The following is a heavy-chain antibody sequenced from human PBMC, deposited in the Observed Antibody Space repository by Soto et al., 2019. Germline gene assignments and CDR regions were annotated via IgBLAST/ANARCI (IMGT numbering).Heavy chain of an antibody. Sequence: GGSLRLSCAASGFTFSSYGMHWVRQAPGKGLEWVAVISYDGSNKYYADSVKGRFTISRDNSKNTLYLQMNSLRAEDTAVYYCAKDFRGPIAVAGPLDYWGQGTLVTV. J-gene: IGHJ4*02. CDR2: ISYDGSNK. D-gene: IGHD6-19*01. CDR3: AKDFRGPIAVAGPLDY. CDR1: GFTFSSYG. V-gene: IGHV3-30*18.